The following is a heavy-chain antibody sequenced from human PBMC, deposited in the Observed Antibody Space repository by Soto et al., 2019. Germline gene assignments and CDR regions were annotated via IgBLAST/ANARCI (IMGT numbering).Heavy chain of an antibody. CDR2: IYYSGST. D-gene: IGHD1-26*01. CDR3: ARANRVGATPFDY. V-gene: IGHV4-61*01. CDR1: GGSVSSGSYY. J-gene: IGHJ4*02. Sequence: QVQLQESGPGLVKPSESLSLTCTVSGGSVSSGSYYWSWIRQPPGKGLEWIGYIYYSGSTNYNPSLKSRVTISVDTSKNQFSLKLSSVTAADTAVSYCARANRVGATPFDYWGQGTLVTVSS.